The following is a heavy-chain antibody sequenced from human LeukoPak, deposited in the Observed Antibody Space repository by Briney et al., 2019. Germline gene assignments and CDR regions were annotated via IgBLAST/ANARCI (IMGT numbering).Heavy chain of an antibody. CDR2: ISSSSSTI. V-gene: IGHV3-48*01. J-gene: IGHJ5*02. D-gene: IGHD6-6*01. CDR3: ARRAARGRFDH. Sequence: PGGSLRLSCAASEFTFSSYNLNWLRQPPGKGLEWVSYISSSSSTIYYAYSVKGRFTISRDNAKNSLYLQMNSLRAEDTAVYYCARRAARGRFDHWGQGTLVTVSS. CDR1: EFTFSSYN.